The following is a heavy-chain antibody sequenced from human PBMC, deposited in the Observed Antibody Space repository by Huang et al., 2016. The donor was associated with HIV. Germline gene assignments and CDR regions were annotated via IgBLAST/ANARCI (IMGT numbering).Heavy chain of an antibody. V-gene: IGHV3-30*14. D-gene: IGHD6-19*01. J-gene: IGHJ4*02. CDR3: ARDTTTVAGLDF. CDR1: GFTFRDHP. CDR2: ISFDGRNK. Sequence: QVQLVESGGGVVQPGRSLRLSCAVSGFTFRDHPMHWVRQAPCKGLGWVAVISFDGRNKFYADFVRGRFTISRDNSKNILYLQLNSLTPADTSIYYCARDTTTVAGLDFWGQGALVTVSS.